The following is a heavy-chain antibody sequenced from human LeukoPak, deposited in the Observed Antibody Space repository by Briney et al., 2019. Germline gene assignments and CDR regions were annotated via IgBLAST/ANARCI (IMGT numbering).Heavy chain of an antibody. CDR2: IYYSGNT. CDR1: GGSISSGVYY. J-gene: IGHJ4*02. V-gene: IGHV4-39*07. Sequence: PSETLSLTCTVSGGSISSGVYYWGWIRQPPGKGLEWIGSIYYSGNTYYSPSLKSRVTISVDTSKNQFSLKLSSVTAADTAVYYCARRKRILGTWRPFDYWGQGTPVTVSS. CDR3: ARRKRILGTWRPFDY. D-gene: IGHD2-15*01.